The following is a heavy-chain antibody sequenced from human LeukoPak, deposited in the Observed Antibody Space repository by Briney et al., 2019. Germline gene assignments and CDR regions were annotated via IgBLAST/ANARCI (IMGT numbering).Heavy chain of an antibody. CDR2: IYPGDSDT. J-gene: IGHJ3*02. CDR3: ARRSDYDSSGYLLGDAFDI. Sequence: GESLKISCKGSGYSFTSYWIGWVRQMPGKGPEWMGIIYPGDSDTRYSPSFQGQVTISADKSISTAYLQWSSLKASDTAMYYCARRSDYDSSGYLLGDAFDIWGQGTMVTVSS. D-gene: IGHD3-22*01. V-gene: IGHV5-51*01. CDR1: GYSFTSYW.